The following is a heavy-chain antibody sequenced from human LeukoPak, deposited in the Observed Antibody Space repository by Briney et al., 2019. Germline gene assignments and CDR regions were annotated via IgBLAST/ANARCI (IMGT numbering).Heavy chain of an antibody. CDR3: ARDGPCSGSYERAFDI. D-gene: IGHD1-26*01. CDR2: IHSSGST. Sequence: SSETLSLTCTVSGGSISSTSYYWNWIRQPAGKGLEWIGRIHSSGSTNYNPSLKSRVTISVDTSKNQFSLKLTSVTAADTAVYYCARDGPCSGSYERAFDIWGQGTMVTVSS. V-gene: IGHV4-61*02. CDR1: GGSISSTSYY. J-gene: IGHJ3*02.